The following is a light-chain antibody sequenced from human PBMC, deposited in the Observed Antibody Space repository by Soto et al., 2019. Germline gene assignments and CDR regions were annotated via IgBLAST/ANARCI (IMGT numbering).Light chain of an antibody. J-gene: IGKJ1*01. CDR2: GAS. Sequence: EIVLTQSPGTLSLSPGERATLSCRASQTVSSSSLVCQSVSSSFLAGYHQKRGQAPRLLIYGASSRGTGIPHRFSGSGSGTDFTFTISRLEPEDFAVYYCQPYCSSSWTFGQGTKVEIK. CDR1: QTVSSSSLVCQSVSSSF. CDR3: QPYCSSSWT. V-gene: IGKV3-20*01.